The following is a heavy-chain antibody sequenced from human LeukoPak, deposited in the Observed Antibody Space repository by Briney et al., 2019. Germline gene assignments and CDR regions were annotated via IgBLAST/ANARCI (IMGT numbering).Heavy chain of an antibody. D-gene: IGHD6-13*01. CDR3: ARSGKQQPWYYYYYYMDV. Sequence: GGSLRLSCAASGFTVSSNYMSWVRQAPGKGLEWVSVIYSGGSTYYADSVKGRFTISRDNSKNTLYLQMNSLRAEDTAVYYCARSGKQQPWYYYYYYMDVWGKGTTVTISS. CDR2: IYSGGST. J-gene: IGHJ6*03. CDR1: GFTVSSNY. V-gene: IGHV3-53*01.